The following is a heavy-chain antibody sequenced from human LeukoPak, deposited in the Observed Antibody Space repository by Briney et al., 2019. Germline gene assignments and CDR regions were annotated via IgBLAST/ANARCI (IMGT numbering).Heavy chain of an antibody. D-gene: IGHD6-6*01. V-gene: IGHV1-46*01. Sequence: ASVTVSCKASGYTFTSYYMHWVRQAPGQGLEWMGIINPSGGSTSYAQKFQGRVTMTRDMSTSTVYMELSSLRSEDTAVYYCARDVGKYSSSSGSWFDPWGQGTLVTVSS. CDR1: GYTFTSYY. J-gene: IGHJ5*02. CDR2: INPSGGST. CDR3: ARDVGKYSSSSGSWFDP.